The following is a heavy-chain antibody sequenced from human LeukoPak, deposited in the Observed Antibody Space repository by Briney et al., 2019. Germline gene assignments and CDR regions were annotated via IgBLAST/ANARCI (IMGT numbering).Heavy chain of an antibody. CDR2: VNTNTGNP. J-gene: IGHJ4*02. CDR3: ARSTNRGYFDY. D-gene: IGHD7-27*01. CDR1: GYTFTSYA. V-gene: IGHV7-4-1*02. Sequence: ASVKVSCKASGYTFTSYAMNWVRQAPGQGLEWMGWVNTNTGNPTYAQGFTGRFVFSLDTSVSTAYLRISSLKAEDTAVYYCARSTNRGYFDYWGQGTLVTVSS.